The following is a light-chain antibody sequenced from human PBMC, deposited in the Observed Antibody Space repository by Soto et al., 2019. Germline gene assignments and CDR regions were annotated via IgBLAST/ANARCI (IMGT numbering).Light chain of an antibody. V-gene: IGKV3-20*01. Sequence: ESVLTQSPGTPSLSPRERTTLSCRASQSVSSSYLAWYQQKLGQAPRLFIYGVSSRATGIPDRFSGSGSGTDFTLIFIRLEHEDFAVYYCQQYGSSPRTFGQGTKVDIK. CDR3: QQYGSSPRT. J-gene: IGKJ1*01. CDR1: QSVSSSY. CDR2: GVS.